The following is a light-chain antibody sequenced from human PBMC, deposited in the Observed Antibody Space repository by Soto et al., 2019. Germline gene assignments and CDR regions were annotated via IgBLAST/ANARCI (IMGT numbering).Light chain of an antibody. CDR3: MQALQTPLT. J-gene: IGKJ4*01. V-gene: IGKV2-28*01. Sequence: DSVMTQSPLSLPVTPGEPASISCRSSQSLLHSNGYNYLDWYLQKPGQSPQLLIYLGSNRASGVPDMFSGSGSGTDFTLKISRVEAEDVAVYYCMQALQTPLTFGGGTKVEIK. CDR1: QSLLHSNGYNY. CDR2: LGS.